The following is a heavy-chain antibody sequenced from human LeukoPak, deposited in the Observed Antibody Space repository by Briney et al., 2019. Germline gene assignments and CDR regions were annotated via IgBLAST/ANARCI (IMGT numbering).Heavy chain of an antibody. J-gene: IGHJ4*02. CDR2: ISSSGEST. CDR1: GFSFSSYA. D-gene: IGHD4/OR15-4a*01. CDR3: AKGTSAGGYGAIDY. Sequence: PGGSLRLSCAGSGFSFSSYATSWVRLAPGKGLEWVSGISSSGESTYYAGSVRGRFTVSRDNSKNTLYLEMNSLTAEDTALYYCAKGTSAGGYGAIDYWGQGTPVTVSS. V-gene: IGHV3-23*01.